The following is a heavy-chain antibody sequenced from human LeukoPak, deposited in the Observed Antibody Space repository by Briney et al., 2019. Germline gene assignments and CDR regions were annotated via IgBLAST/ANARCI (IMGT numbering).Heavy chain of an antibody. D-gene: IGHD1-26*01. CDR3: AKDRARFSIVGATGPWFDP. V-gene: IGHV3-30*04. CDR1: GFTFSSYA. Sequence: GGSLRLSCAASGFTFSSYAMHWVRQAPGKGLEWVAVISYDGSNKYYADSVKGRFTISRDNSKNTLYLQMNSLRAEDTAVYYCAKDRARFSIVGATGPWFDPWGQGTLVTVSS. CDR2: ISYDGSNK. J-gene: IGHJ5*02.